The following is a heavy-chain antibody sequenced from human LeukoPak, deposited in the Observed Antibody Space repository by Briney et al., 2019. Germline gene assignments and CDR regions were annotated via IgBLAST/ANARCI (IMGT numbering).Heavy chain of an antibody. Sequence: GGSLRLSCAASGLTFSSYSMNWVRQAPGKGLEWVSPISSSSSYIYYADSVKGRFTISRDNAKNSLYLQMNSLRAEDTAVYYCAKVGLTGRGGYQLNDYWGQGTLVTVSS. CDR2: ISSSSSYI. D-gene: IGHD2-15*01. CDR3: AKVGLTGRGGYQLNDY. CDR1: GLTFSSYS. J-gene: IGHJ4*02. V-gene: IGHV3-21*01.